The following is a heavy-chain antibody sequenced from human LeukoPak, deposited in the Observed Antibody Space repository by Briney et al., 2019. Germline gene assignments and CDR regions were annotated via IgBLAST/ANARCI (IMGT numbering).Heavy chain of an antibody. J-gene: IGHJ6*03. CDR3: AKSQAAAGPGYYYMDV. D-gene: IGHD6-13*01. CDR1: GFTFSSYG. V-gene: IGHV3-30*18. Sequence: PGGSLRLSCAASGFTFSSYGMHWVRQAPGKGLEWVAVISYDGSNKYYADSVKGRFTISRDNSKNTLYLQMNSLRVEDTAVYYCAKSQAAAGPGYYYMDVWGKGTTVTVSS. CDR2: ISYDGSNK.